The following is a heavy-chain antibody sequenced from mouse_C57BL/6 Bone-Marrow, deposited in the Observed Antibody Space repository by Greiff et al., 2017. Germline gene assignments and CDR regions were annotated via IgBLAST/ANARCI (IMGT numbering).Heavy chain of an antibody. J-gene: IGHJ2*01. CDR2: ISDGGSYT. CDR1: GFTFSSYA. Sequence: EVKLMESGGGLVKPGGSLKLSCAASGFTFSSYAMSWVRQTPEKRLEWVATISDGGSYTYYPDNVKGRFTSSRDNAENNLYLQMSHLKSEDTAVYYCARDASITTVTYFDYWGQGTTLTVSS. D-gene: IGHD1-1*01. CDR3: ARDASITTVTYFDY. V-gene: IGHV5-4*01.